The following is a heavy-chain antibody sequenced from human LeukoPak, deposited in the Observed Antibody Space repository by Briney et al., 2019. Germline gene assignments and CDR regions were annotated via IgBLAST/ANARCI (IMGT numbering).Heavy chain of an antibody. CDR3: AKDAHRGFGYSNSLEN. CDR1: IFTLTLYS. J-gene: IGHJ4*02. CDR2: ICIDGSGQ. V-gene: IGHV3-33*06. Sequence: RGALRLSSAASIFTLTLYSMHGGPPAPARGGGWVAVICIDGSGQFYADPVKGGSTVPGDNSQRKLYLQMNSLRPQATTVYYCAKDAHRGFGYSNSLENWGQGTLVTVSS. D-gene: IGHD4-11*01.